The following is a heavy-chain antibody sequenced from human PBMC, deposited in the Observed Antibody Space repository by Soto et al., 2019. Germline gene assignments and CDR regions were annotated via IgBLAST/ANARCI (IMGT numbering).Heavy chain of an antibody. V-gene: IGHV3-33*01. CDR1: GFTFSSYG. J-gene: IGHJ6*02. CDR3: ASEWLPNENYGMDV. CDR2: IWYDGSNK. Sequence: QVQLVESGGGVVQPGRSLRLSCAASGFTFSSYGMHWVRQAPGKGLEWVAVIWYDGSNKYYADSVKGRFTISRDNSKNTLYLQMNSLRAEDTAVYYCASEWLPNENYGMDVWGQGTTVTVSS. D-gene: IGHD3-22*01.